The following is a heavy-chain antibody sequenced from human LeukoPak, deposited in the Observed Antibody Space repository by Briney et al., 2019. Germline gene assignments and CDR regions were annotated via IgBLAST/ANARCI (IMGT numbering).Heavy chain of an antibody. CDR1: GGSISSSSYY. V-gene: IGHV4-39*01. J-gene: IGHJ4*02. CDR3: ARTSWSQYVPVDN. Sequence: KPSETLSLTCTVSGGSISSSSYYWGWIRQPAGKGPEWIGTIFYVGDTYYNPSLKSRVTMSVDTSKNQFSLRVRSFSNGDTAVYYCARTSWSQYVPVDNWGQGIRVTVSS. D-gene: IGHD3-3*01. CDR2: IFYVGDT.